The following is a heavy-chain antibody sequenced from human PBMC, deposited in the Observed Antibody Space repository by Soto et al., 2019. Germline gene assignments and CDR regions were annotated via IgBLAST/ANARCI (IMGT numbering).Heavy chain of an antibody. CDR2: IAPGNGNT. Sequence: QVQLVQSGAEVKKPGASVKVFCKASGYTFTDYAIHWVRQAPGQRLELMGWIAPGNGNTKYSQNFQGRVTITRDTSATTADMELSSLRSEDTAVYYCAKGSRMWTPDYWGQGILVTVSS. CDR1: GYTFTDYA. CDR3: AKGSRMWTPDY. J-gene: IGHJ4*02. D-gene: IGHD2-21*01. V-gene: IGHV1-3*01.